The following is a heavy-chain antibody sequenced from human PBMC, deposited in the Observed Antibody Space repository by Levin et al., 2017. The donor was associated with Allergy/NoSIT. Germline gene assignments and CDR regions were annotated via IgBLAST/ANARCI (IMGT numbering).Heavy chain of an antibody. J-gene: IGHJ3*02. D-gene: IGHD1-14*01. CDR1: GGSISSSSYY. Sequence: SQTLSLTCTVSGGSISSSSYYWGWIRQPPGKGLEWIGSIYYSGSTYYNPSLKSRVTISVDTSKNQFSLKLSSVTAADTAVYYCARLYSGTDAFDIWGQGTMVTVSS. CDR3: ARLYSGTDAFDI. CDR2: IYYSGST. V-gene: IGHV4-39*01.